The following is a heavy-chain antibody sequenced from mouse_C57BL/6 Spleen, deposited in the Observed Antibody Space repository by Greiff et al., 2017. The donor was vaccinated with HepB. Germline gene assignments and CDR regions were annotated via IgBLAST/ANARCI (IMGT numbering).Heavy chain of an antibody. Sequence: QVQLQQSGAELVKPGASVKLSCKASGYTFTSYWMQWVKQRPGQGLEWIGEIDPSDSYTNYNQKFKGKATLTVDTSSSTAYMQLSSLTSEDSAVYYCARLSGTWGYWGQGTTLTVAS. CDR2: IDPSDSYT. V-gene: IGHV1-50*01. CDR3: ARLSGTWGY. CDR1: GYTFTSYW. D-gene: IGHD4-1*01. J-gene: IGHJ2*01.